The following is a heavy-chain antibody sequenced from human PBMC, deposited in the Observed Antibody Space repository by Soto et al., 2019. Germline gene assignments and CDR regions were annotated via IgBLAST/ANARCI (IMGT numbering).Heavy chain of an antibody. CDR1: GFTFSSYA. J-gene: IGHJ4*02. Sequence: QVQLVESGGGVVQPGRSLRLSCAASGFTFSSYAMHWVRQAPGKGLEWVAVISYDGSNKYYADSVKGRFTISRDNSKNTLYLQMNSLRAEDTAVYYCARVLVGATTGPFDYWGQGTLVTVSS. CDR2: ISYDGSNK. V-gene: IGHV3-30*14. CDR3: ARVLVGATTGPFDY. D-gene: IGHD1-26*01.